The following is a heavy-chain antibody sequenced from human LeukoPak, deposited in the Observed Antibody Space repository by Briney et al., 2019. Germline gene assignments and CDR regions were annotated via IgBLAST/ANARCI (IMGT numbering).Heavy chain of an antibody. J-gene: IGHJ4*02. CDR3: ARLYGNYQNYFDY. Sequence: SETLSLTCTVSGYSINSAFYWGWIRVPPGKGLEWIGSVFHRGTTYYNPSLKSRVTISVDTSKNQFSLKLRSVTAADTAVYYCARLYGNYQNYFDYWGQGTLVTVSS. D-gene: IGHD1-7*01. CDR2: VFHRGTT. V-gene: IGHV4-38-2*02. CDR1: GYSINSAFY.